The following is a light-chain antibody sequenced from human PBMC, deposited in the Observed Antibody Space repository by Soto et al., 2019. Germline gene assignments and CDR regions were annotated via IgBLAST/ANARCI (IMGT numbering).Light chain of an antibody. CDR1: SSDVGGYNY. J-gene: IGLJ1*01. V-gene: IGLV2-11*01. CDR3: CSHAGSYTFV. Sequence: QSALPQPRSVSGSHGQSVTISCTGTSSDVGGYNYVSWYQQHPGKAPKLMIYDVSKRPSGVPDRFSASKSGNTAFLTISGLQSDDEADYYCCSHAGSYTFVFGTGTKVTVL. CDR2: DVS.